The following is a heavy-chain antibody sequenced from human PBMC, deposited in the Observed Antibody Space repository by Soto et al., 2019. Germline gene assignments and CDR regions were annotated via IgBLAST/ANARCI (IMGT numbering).Heavy chain of an antibody. CDR2: IWYDGSNK. Sequence: QVQLVESGGGVVQPGRSLRLSCAASGFTFSSYGMHWVRQAPGKGLEWVAVIWYDGSNKYYAESVKGRFTISRDNSKNPLYLQMNSLRAEDTAVYYCARDGSSGYDWGDYGMDVWGQGTTVTVSS. J-gene: IGHJ6*02. D-gene: IGHD5-12*01. CDR3: ARDGSSGYDWGDYGMDV. CDR1: GFTFSSYG. V-gene: IGHV3-33*01.